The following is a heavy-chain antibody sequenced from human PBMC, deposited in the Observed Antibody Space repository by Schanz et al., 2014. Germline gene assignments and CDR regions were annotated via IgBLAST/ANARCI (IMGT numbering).Heavy chain of an antibody. Sequence: EVHLLESGGGLVQPGGSLRLSCAASGFTFSNHALSWVRQAPGKGLEWVSGIGGSGDSTHYADSVKGRFIISRDNSKNSVSLQMDSLRPEDTAVYFCAKDLHSNSGNYYSYYFDSWGPGALVTVSS. D-gene: IGHD3-10*01. CDR3: AKDLHSNSGNYYSYYFDS. CDR1: GFTFSNHA. J-gene: IGHJ4*02. CDR2: IGGSGDST. V-gene: IGHV3-23*01.